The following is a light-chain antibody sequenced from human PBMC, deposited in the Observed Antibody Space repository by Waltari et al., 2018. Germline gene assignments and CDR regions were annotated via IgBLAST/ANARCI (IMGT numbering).Light chain of an antibody. CDR3: QVWDRSSDQPV. J-gene: IGLJ3*02. CDR1: TIGILR. V-gene: IGLV3-21*02. CDR2: DDT. Sequence: SYVLAQPPSVSVAPGQTARLTCGGNTIGILRVHWYQQKAGQAPVLVIYDDTARPSGIPERFSGSNSGNTATLTISGVEAGHEAVYYCQVWDRSSDQPVFGGGTKVTVL.